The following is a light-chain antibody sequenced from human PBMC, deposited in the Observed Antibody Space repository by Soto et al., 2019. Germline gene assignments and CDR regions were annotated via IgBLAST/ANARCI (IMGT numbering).Light chain of an antibody. CDR3: QQLHDYPIT. CDR2: AAS. CDR1: QGIDSS. V-gene: IGKV1-9*01. J-gene: IGKJ5*01. Sequence: ILLNPSPSSLSASVGDRVTITCRASQGIDSSFAWYQQKPGKAPKLLIYAASSLQSGVPSRFSGSGSGTDFTLTISSLQPEDFATYYCQQLHDYPITFGQGTRLEIK.